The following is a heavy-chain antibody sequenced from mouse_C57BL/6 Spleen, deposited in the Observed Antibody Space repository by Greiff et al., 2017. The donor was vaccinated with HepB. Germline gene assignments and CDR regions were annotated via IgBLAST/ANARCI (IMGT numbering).Heavy chain of an antibody. Sequence: VQLQQPGAELVKPGASVKLSCKASGYTFTSYWMHWVKQRPGRGLEWMGRIDPDSGGTKYNEKFKSKATLTVDKPSSTAYMQLSRLTSEDSAVYYCARGGEDLSSFAYWGQGTLVTVSA. CDR1: GYTFTSYW. CDR2: IDPDSGGT. D-gene: IGHD6-1*01. J-gene: IGHJ3*01. CDR3: ARGGEDLSSFAY. V-gene: IGHV1-72*01.